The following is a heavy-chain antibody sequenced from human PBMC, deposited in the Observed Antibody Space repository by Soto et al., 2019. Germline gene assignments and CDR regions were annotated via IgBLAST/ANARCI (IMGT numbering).Heavy chain of an antibody. V-gene: IGHV3-48*02. D-gene: IGHD3-3*01. J-gene: IGHJ6*02. CDR1: GFTFSRYS. Sequence: PGGSLRLSCAASGFTFSRYSMNWGRQAPGKGLEWVSYISSSSTIYYADSVKGRFTISRDNAKNSVFLQMHSLRDEDTAVYYCARASGYYDMDVWGQGTTVTVSS. CDR2: ISSSSTI. CDR3: ARASGYYDMDV.